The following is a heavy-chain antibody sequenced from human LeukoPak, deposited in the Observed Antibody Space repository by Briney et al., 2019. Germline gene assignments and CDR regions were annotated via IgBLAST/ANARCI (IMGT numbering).Heavy chain of an antibody. J-gene: IGHJ4*02. CDR2: MSFDGTHI. V-gene: IGHV3-30-3*02. CDR1: GFTFGSYA. Sequence: GGSLRLSCAASGFTFGSYAMHWVRQAPGKGLEWVAVMSFDGTHIYYADSVKGRFTISRDNSKNTLYLQMSSLRAEDTAVYYCAKDFEWELLRGFDYWGQGTLVTVSS. CDR3: AKDFEWELLRGFDY. D-gene: IGHD1-26*01.